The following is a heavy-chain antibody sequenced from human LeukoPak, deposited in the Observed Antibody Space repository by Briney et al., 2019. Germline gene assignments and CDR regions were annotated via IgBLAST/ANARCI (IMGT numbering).Heavy chain of an antibody. CDR2: INHSGST. Sequence: PSETLSLTCAGDGGSFSGYYWSWIRQPPGKGLEWIGEINHSGSTNYNPSLKSRVAISEDTSKNQFSLKLSSVTAADTAVYYCAREGYSSSWYWFDPWGQGTLVTVSS. J-gene: IGHJ5*02. CDR3: AREGYSSSWYWFDP. V-gene: IGHV4-34*01. D-gene: IGHD6-13*01. CDR1: GGSFSGYY.